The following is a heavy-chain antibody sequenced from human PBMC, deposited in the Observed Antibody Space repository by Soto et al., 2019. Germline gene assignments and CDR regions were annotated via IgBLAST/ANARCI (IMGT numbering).Heavy chain of an antibody. CDR3: ARGGSLYWYFDL. Sequence: QVQLVQSGAEVKKPGASVKVSCKASGYTFTSYAMHWVRQAPGQRLEWMGWINAGNGNTKYSQKFQGRVTITSDTSASAAYMEPSSLRSEDTAVYYCARGGSLYWYFDLWGRGTLVTVSS. V-gene: IGHV1-3*01. J-gene: IGHJ2*01. CDR1: GYTFTSYA. D-gene: IGHD1-26*01. CDR2: INAGNGNT.